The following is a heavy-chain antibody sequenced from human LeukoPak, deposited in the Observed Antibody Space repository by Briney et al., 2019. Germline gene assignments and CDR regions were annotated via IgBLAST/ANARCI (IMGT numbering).Heavy chain of an antibody. J-gene: IGHJ4*02. CDR1: GYTFTSYG. D-gene: IGHD1-26*01. CDR3: ARARVGATLSDY. Sequence: GASVKVSCTASGYTFTSYGISWVRQAPGQGLEWMGWISGYNGNTNYAQKLQGRVTMTTDTSTSTAYMELRSLRSDDTAVYYCARARVGATLSDYWGQGTLVTVSS. V-gene: IGHV1-18*01. CDR2: ISGYNGNT.